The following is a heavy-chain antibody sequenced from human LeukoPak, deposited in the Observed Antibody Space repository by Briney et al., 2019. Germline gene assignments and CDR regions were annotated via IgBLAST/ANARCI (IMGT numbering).Heavy chain of an antibody. CDR2: IYSGGSA. V-gene: IGHV3-53*01. CDR1: GFTVSSNY. Sequence: PGGSLRLSCAASGFTVSSNYMSWVRQAPGKGLEWVSVIYSGGSAYYADSVKGRFTISRDNSKNTLYLQMNSLRAEDTAVYYCARAQGSGWGCYFDYWGQGTLVTVSS. J-gene: IGHJ4*02. D-gene: IGHD6-19*01. CDR3: ARAQGSGWGCYFDY.